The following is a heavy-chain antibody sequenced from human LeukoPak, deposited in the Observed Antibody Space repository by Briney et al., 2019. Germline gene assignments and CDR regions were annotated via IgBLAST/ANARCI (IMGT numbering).Heavy chain of an antibody. D-gene: IGHD1-1*01. CDR2: IGTAGDT. Sequence: GGSLRLSCAASGFTFSDYDMHWVRQATGKGLEWVSAIGTAGDTYYTGSVKGRFTISRENAKNSLYLQMNSLRAGDTAVYYCTRVAKERVGGVYYFGYWGQGTLVTVSS. V-gene: IGHV3-13*01. CDR1: GFTFSDYD. J-gene: IGHJ4*02. CDR3: TRVAKERVGGVYYFGY.